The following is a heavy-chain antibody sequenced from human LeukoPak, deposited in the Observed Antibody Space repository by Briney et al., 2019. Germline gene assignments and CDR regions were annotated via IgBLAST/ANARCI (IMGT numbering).Heavy chain of an antibody. CDR1: GFTFSSYS. J-gene: IGHJ6*03. V-gene: IGHV3-21*01. Sequence: GGSLRLSCAASGFTFSSYSMNWVRQAPGKGLEWVSSISSSSSYIYYADSVKGRFTISRDNAKNSLYLKMNSLREEDTAVYYCARGLQVPPKDYYGSGSYYNLGLYYYYYMDVWGKGTTVTVSS. CDR2: ISSSSSYI. CDR3: ARGLQVPPKDYYGSGSYYNLGLYYYYYMDV. D-gene: IGHD3-10*01.